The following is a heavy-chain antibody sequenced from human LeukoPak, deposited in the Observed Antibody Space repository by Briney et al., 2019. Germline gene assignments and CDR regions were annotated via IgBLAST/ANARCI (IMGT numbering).Heavy chain of an antibody. CDR3: AREIVNDYYDSSGLDAFDI. D-gene: IGHD3-22*01. CDR1: GFTFDDYA. J-gene: IGHJ3*02. Sequence: GGSLRLSCAASGFTFDDYAMHWVRQAPGKGLEWVSYISSSSTIYYADSVKGRFTISRDNAKNSLYLQMNSLRAEDTAVYYCAREIVNDYYDSSGLDAFDIWGQGTMVTVSS. CDR2: ISSSSTI. V-gene: IGHV3-69-1*01.